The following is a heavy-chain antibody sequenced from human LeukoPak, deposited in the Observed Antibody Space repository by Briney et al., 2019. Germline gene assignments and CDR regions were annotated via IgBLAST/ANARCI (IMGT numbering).Heavy chain of an antibody. CDR2: ISAYNGNT. CDR1: GYTFTSYG. CDR3: ARVVVQWQPSYYYMDV. V-gene: IGHV1-18*01. J-gene: IGHJ6*03. Sequence: ASVKVSCKASGYTFTSYGISWVRQAPGQGLEWMGWISAYNGNTNYAQKLQGRVTMTTDTSTSTAYMELRSLRSDDTAVYYCARVVVQWQPSYYYMDVWGKGTTVTVSS. D-gene: IGHD6-19*01.